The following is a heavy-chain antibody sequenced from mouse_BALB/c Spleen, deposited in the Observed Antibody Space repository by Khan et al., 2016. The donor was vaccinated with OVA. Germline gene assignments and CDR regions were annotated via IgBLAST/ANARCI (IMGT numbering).Heavy chain of an antibody. CDR2: IDPFSGGI. J-gene: IGHJ3*01. D-gene: IGHD2-2*01. Sequence: VQLQQSGPELMKPGASVKISCKASGYSFTSYYIHWIMQSHGKSLEWIGYIDPFSGGITYNQKFKGQATFTVDKSSSTAYIYFSNLTSEDSAVYYCTRHGYVAWFTYWGQGTLVTVSA. V-gene: IGHV1S135*01. CDR1: GYSFTSYY. CDR3: TRHGYVAWFTY.